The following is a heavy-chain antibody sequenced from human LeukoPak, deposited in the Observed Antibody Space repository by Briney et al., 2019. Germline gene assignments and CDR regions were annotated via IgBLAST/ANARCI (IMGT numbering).Heavy chain of an antibody. Sequence: GGSLRLSCAASGFTFDDYTMHWVRQAPGKGLEWVSLISWDGGSTYYADSMKGRFTISRDNAKNSLYLQLNSLRAEDTAVYYCARFLATWDYYYMDVWGTGTTVTVSS. CDR3: ARFLATWDYYYMDV. J-gene: IGHJ6*03. CDR1: GFTFDDYT. D-gene: IGHD3-3*01. V-gene: IGHV3-43*01. CDR2: ISWDGGST.